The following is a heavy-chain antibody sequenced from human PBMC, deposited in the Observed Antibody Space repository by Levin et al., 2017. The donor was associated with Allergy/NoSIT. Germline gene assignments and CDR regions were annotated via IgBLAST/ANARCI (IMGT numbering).Heavy chain of an antibody. J-gene: IGHJ5*02. V-gene: IGHV2-5*02. CDR2: LYWDDDQ. CDR3: AHYSRGPLLYSYGPLEYWFDP. CDR1: GFSLSTSGVG. Sequence: ESGPTLVKPTQTLTLTCTFSGFSLSTSGVGVGWIRQPPGKALEWLALLYWDDDQRYSPSLKSRLTITKDTSKNQVVLTMTNMDPVDTATYFCAHYSRGPLLYSYGPLEYWFDPWGQGTLVTVSS. D-gene: IGHD5-18*01.